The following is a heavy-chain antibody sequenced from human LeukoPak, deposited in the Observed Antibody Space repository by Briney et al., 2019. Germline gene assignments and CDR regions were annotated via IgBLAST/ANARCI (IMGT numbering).Heavy chain of an antibody. V-gene: IGHV5-51*01. J-gene: IGHJ6*03. CDR1: GYSFTSYW. CDR2: IYPGDSDT. CDR3: ARSQLYYYGSGSRYYYYYYMDV. Sequence: GESLKISCKGSGYSFTSYWIGWVRQMPGKGLEWMGIIYPGDSDTRYSPSFQGQVTISADKSISTAYLQWSSLKASDTAMYYCARSQLYYYGSGSRYYYYYYMDVWGKGTTVTVSS. D-gene: IGHD3-10*01.